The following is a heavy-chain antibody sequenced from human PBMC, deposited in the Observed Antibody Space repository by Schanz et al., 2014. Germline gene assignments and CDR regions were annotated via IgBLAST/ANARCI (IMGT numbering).Heavy chain of an antibody. Sequence: QVQLVESGGGLVKPGGSLRLSCAASGFTFRDYYMSWIRQAPGKGLEWVALISNDGSIKYYADSVEGRFTISRDNSRNTLYRQMNSLRADDTAVYYCASPSGYSDYGTYFDFWGQGTLVTVSS. J-gene: IGHJ4*02. CDR1: GFTFRDYY. CDR2: ISNDGSIK. D-gene: IGHD5-12*01. CDR3: ASPSGYSDYGTYFDF. V-gene: IGHV3-30-3*01.